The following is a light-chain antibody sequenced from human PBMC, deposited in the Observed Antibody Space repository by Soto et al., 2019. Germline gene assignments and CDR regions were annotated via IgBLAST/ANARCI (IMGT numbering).Light chain of an antibody. V-gene: IGKV2-40*01. Sequence: DIVMTQTPLSLPVTPGEPASISCGSSQSLLDSDDGNTYLDWYLQKPGQSPQLLIYTVSYRASGVPDRCSGSGSGTDFTLKISRVEAEDVGGYYCMQRIEFPLTFGGGTKVAIK. CDR1: QSLLDSDDGNTY. CDR3: MQRIEFPLT. J-gene: IGKJ4*01. CDR2: TVS.